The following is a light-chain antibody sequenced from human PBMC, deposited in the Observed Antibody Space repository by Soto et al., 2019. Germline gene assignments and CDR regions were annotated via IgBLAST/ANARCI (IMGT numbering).Light chain of an antibody. Sequence: DIQMTQSPSSLSASVGDSVTVTCRASQSISNWLAWYQQKPGRAPKLLIYGSSSLESGVPSRFSGSGSGTDFTLTISSLQPDDFATYYCQQYHTFSIAFGQGTKLEIK. CDR1: QSISNW. CDR2: GSS. J-gene: IGKJ5*01. CDR3: QQYHTFSIA. V-gene: IGKV1-5*01.